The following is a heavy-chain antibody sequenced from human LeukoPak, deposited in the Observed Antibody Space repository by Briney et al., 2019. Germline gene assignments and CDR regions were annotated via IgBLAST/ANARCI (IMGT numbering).Heavy chain of an antibody. D-gene: IGHD6-13*01. V-gene: IGHV1-69*13. CDR2: IMPIFGKA. Sequence: ASVKVSCKASGGTFTSYAFSWLRQAPGQGLEWMGGIMPIFGKANYAQEFQGRVTITADESTSTAYMELNSLRSEDTAMYYCARDWGMGPSSSWAWGQGTLVTVSS. CDR3: ARDWGMGPSSSWA. CDR1: GGTFTSYA. J-gene: IGHJ5*02.